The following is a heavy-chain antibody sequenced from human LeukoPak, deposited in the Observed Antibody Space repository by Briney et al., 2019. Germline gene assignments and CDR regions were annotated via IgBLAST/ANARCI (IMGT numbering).Heavy chain of an antibody. CDR1: GYTFNSYV. J-gene: IGHJ3*02. CDR3: ARGGSSAFDI. Sequence: ASVQVSCKASGYTFNSYVINWVRQATGQGRAWVGWMNPNSGNTGYAQKFQGRVTMTRNTSISTAYMELSSLRSEGTAVCYCARGGSSAFDIWGQGTMVTVSS. V-gene: IGHV1-8*01. CDR2: MNPNSGNT.